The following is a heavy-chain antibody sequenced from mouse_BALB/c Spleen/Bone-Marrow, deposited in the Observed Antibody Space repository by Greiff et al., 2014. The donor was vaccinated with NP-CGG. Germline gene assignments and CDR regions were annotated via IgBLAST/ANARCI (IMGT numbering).Heavy chain of an antibody. CDR3: TRYDNYYFDY. J-gene: IGHJ2*01. CDR1: GYTFTSYY. D-gene: IGHD2-1*01. Sequence: SGAELVKPGASVKLSCKASGYTFTSYYMYWVKQRPGQGLEWIGEINPSNGGTNFNEKFKSKATLTVDKSSSTAYMQLSSLTSEDSAVYYCTRYDNYYFDYWGQGTTLTVSS. V-gene: IGHV1S81*02. CDR2: INPSNGGT.